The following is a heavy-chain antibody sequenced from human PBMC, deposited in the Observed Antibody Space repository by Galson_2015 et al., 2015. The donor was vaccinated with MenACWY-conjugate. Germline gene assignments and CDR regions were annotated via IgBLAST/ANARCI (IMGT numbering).Heavy chain of an antibody. V-gene: IGHV3-23*01. CDR2: IRYGGGNT. CDR3: AKGSSRSAAAGASSDY. CDR1: GFIFSNYA. D-gene: IGHD6-13*01. J-gene: IGHJ4*02. Sequence: SLRLSCAASGFIFSNYAMSWVRQAPGQGLEWVSVIRYGGGNTYYAVSMTGRFTMSRDNSKNTLYLQMSSLRVEDTAVYYCAKGSSRSAAAGASSDYWGQGTLVTVSS.